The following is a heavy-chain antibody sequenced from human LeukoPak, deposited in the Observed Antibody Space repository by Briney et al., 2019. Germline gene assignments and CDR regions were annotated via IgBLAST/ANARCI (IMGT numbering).Heavy chain of an antibody. CDR2: ISYDGSNK. Sequence: GGSLRLSCAASGFTFSSYAMHWVRQAPGKGLEWVAVISYDGSNKYYADSVKGRFTISRDNSKNTLYLQMNSLRAEDTAVYYCAKVMTTVVNDAFDIWGQGTMVTVSS. CDR3: AKVMTTVVNDAFDI. D-gene: IGHD4-23*01. CDR1: GFTFSSYA. V-gene: IGHV3-30-3*01. J-gene: IGHJ3*02.